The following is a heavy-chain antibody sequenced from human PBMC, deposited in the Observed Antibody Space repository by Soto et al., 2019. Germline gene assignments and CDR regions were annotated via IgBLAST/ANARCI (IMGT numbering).Heavy chain of an antibody. J-gene: IGHJ6*03. CDR1: GYTFTSYG. Sequence: ASVKVSCKASGYTFTSYGISWVRQAPGQGLEWMGWISAYNGNTNYAQKLQGRVTMTTDTSTSTAYMELRSLSSDDTAVYYCARDKDCSSTSCYLGYYYYMDVWGKGTTVTVSS. V-gene: IGHV1-18*01. D-gene: IGHD2-2*01. CDR2: ISAYNGNT. CDR3: ARDKDCSSTSCYLGYYYYMDV.